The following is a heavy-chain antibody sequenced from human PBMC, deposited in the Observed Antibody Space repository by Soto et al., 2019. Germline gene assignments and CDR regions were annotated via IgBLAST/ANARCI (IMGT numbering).Heavy chain of an antibody. V-gene: IGHV4-59*01. Sequence: PSETLSLTCTVSGGSISSYYWSWIRQPPGKGLEWIGYIYYSGSTNYNPSLKSRVTISVDTSKNQFSLKLSSVTASDTAVFYCGSTYYKNGCGFPWPCLHPWGKAPL. D-gene: IGHD3-10*01. J-gene: IGHJ5*02. CDR2: IYYSGST. CDR3: GSTYYKNGCGFPWPCLHP. CDR1: GGSISSYY.